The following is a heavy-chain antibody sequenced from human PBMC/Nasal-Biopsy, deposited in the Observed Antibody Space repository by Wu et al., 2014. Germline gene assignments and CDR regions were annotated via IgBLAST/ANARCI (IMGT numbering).Heavy chain of an antibody. J-gene: IGHJ2*01. CDR3: AKDAPIPSLFVWAENWYFDF. V-gene: IGHV3-23*01. CDR2: ISGSGSKT. CDR1: EFTFNRYA. Sequence: LRLSCAGSEFTFNRYAMNWVRQAPGKGLEWVSRISGSGSKTYYADSVKGRFTISRDNSKNTLYLQMNSLRVEDTAVYYCAKDAPIPSLFVWAENWYFDFWGRGTLVTVSS. D-gene: IGHD2-8*01.